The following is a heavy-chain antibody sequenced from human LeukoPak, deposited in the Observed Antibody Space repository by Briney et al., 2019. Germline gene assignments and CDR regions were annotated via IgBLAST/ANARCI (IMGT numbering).Heavy chain of an antibody. V-gene: IGHV3-23*01. CDR2: IVGGGRST. J-gene: IGHJ4*02. CDR3: AKARLSTGWAYNDY. Sequence: PGGSLRLSCAASGFTLSGYAMSWVRQAPGKGLEWVSAIVGGGRSTFYADSVKGRFTISRDNSRNTVFLQMNGLRAEDTAVYFCAKARLSTGWAYNDYWGQGTLVTVSS. CDR1: GFTLSGYA. D-gene: IGHD6-19*01.